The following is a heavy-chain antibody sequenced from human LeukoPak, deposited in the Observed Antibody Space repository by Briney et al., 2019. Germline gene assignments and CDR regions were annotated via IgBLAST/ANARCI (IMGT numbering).Heavy chain of an antibody. CDR2: INWNGGST. V-gene: IGHV3-20*04. J-gene: IGHJ4*02. D-gene: IGHD4-23*01. Sequence: GGSLRLSCAASGFTFDDYGMSWVRQAPGKGLEWVSGINWNGGSTGYADSVKGRFTISRDNAKNSLYLQMNSLRAEDTAVYYCAKPSLPTRHGGSEFDYWGQGTLVTVSS. CDR3: AKPSLPTRHGGSEFDY. CDR1: GFTFDDYG.